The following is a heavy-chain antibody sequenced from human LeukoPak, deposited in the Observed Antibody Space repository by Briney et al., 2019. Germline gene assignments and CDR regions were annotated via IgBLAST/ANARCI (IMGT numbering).Heavy chain of an antibody. CDR3: AKTNYDSSGYVSY. D-gene: IGHD3-22*01. V-gene: IGHV3-23*01. J-gene: IGHJ4*02. CDR1: GFTFSNAW. CDR2: ISGSGGST. Sequence: GGSLRLSCAASGFTFSNAWMSWVRQAPGKGLEWVSAISGSGGSTYYADSVKGRFTISRDNSKNTLYLQMNSLRAEDTAVYYCAKTNYDSSGYVSYWGQGTLVTVSS.